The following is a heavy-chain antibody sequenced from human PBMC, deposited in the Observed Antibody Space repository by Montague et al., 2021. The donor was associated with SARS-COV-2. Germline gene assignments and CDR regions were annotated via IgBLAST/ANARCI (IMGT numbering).Heavy chain of an antibody. J-gene: IGHJ4*02. D-gene: IGHD1-26*01. Sequence: SLRLSCAASGFTFSNYAMYWVRQAPGKGLEWVAVISYDGSNKYYADSVKGRFTISRDNSKNTLYLQMNSLRAEDTAVYYCARPRSGSYCDYFDYWGQGTLVTVSS. CDR3: ARPRSGSYCDYFDY. CDR2: ISYDGSNK. CDR1: GFTFSNYA. V-gene: IGHV3-30*04.